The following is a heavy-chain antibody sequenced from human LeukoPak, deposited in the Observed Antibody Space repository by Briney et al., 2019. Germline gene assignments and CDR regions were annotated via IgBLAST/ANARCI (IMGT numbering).Heavy chain of an antibody. CDR2: IYTSGST. Sequence: KSSETLSLTCTVSGGSISSYYWSWIRQPAGKGLEWIGRIYTSGSTDYNPSLKSRVTMSVDTSKNQFSLKLSSVTAADTAVYYCARDTNSGWQFDYWGQGTLVTVSS. V-gene: IGHV4-4*07. CDR3: ARDTNSGWQFDY. CDR1: GGSISSYY. D-gene: IGHD6-19*01. J-gene: IGHJ4*02.